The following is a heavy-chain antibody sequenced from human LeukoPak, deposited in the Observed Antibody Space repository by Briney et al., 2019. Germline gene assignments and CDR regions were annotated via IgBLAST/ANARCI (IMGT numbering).Heavy chain of an antibody. D-gene: IGHD3-9*01. CDR2: IIPIFGTA. V-gene: IGHV1-69*13. Sequence: SVKVSCKASGGTFSSYAISWVRQAPGQGLEWMGGIIPIFGTANYAQKFQGRVTITADESTSTAYMELSSLRSEDTAVYYCARADYDILTGPNYYYYMDVWGKGTTVTVSS. J-gene: IGHJ6*03. CDR3: ARADYDILTGPNYYYYMDV. CDR1: GGTFSSYA.